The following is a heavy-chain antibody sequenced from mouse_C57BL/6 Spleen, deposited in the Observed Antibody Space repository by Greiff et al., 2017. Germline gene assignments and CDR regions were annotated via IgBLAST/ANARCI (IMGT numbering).Heavy chain of an antibody. D-gene: IGHD1-1*01. J-gene: IGHJ1*03. CDR2: IDPSDSYT. V-gene: IGHV1-59*01. CDR3: ARPSDSTVVARAYWYFDV. Sequence: QVQLQQPGAELVRPGTSVKLSCKASGYTFTSYWMHWVKQRPGQGLEWIGVIDPSDSYTNYNQKFKGKATLTVDTSSSTAYMQLSSLTSEDSAVXYCARPSDSTVVARAYWYFDVWGTGTTVTVSS. CDR1: GYTFTSYW.